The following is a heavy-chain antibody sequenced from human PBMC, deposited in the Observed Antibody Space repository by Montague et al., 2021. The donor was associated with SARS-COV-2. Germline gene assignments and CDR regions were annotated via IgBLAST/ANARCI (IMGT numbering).Heavy chain of an antibody. CDR2: ISYDGSKR. Sequence: SLRLSCAASGLTFNIYAMHWVRQAPGKGLEWVAVISYDGSKRYYADSEKGRFTVSRDNSKNTLYLQMNSLRADDTAVYYCARDYYYGSGSYFPYDYWGQGTLVTVSS. D-gene: IGHD3-10*01. CDR3: ARDYYYGSGSYFPYDY. CDR1: GLTFNIYA. V-gene: IGHV3-30*04. J-gene: IGHJ4*02.